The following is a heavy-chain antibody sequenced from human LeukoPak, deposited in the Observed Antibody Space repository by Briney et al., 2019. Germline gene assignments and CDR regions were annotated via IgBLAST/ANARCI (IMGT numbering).Heavy chain of an antibody. CDR2: IRSKAYGGTT. D-gene: IGHD3-10*01. CDR3: TRRGYYGSGSYYTLGY. CDR1: GFTFGDYA. J-gene: IGHJ4*02. Sequence: GGSLRLSCTASGFTFGDYAMSWVRQAPGKGLEWVGFIRSKAYGGTTEYAASVEGRFTISRDDSKSIAYLQMNSLKTEDTAVYYCTRRGYYGSGSYYTLGYWGQGTLVTVSS. V-gene: IGHV3-49*04.